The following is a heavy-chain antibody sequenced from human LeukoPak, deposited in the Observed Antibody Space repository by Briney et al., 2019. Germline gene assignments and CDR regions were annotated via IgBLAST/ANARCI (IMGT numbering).Heavy chain of an antibody. CDR2: INHSGST. CDR1: GGSFSGYY. V-gene: IGHV4-34*01. J-gene: IGHJ4*02. D-gene: IGHD3-22*01. Sequence: SETLSLTCAVYGGSFSGYYWSWIRQPPGRGLEWIGEINHSGSTNYNPSLKSRVTISVDTSKNQFSLKLSSVTAADTAVYHCATGQYYYDSSGYCLVDYWGQGTLVTVSS. CDR3: ATGQYYYDSSGYCLVDY.